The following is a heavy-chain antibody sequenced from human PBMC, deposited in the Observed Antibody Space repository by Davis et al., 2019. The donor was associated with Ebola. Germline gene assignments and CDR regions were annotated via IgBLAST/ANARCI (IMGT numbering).Heavy chain of an antibody. D-gene: IGHD2-8*02. CDR3: VKTRSNWWNDALEI. V-gene: IGHV3-74*01. CDR2: INSDGSST. J-gene: IGHJ3*02. CDR1: GFTFSSYW. Sequence: GESLKISCAASGFTFSSYWMHWVRQAPGKGLVWVSRINSDGSSTSYADSVKGRFTISRDNAKNTLYLQMNSLRPEDTAVYYCVKTRSNWWNDALEIWGRGTMVIVSS.